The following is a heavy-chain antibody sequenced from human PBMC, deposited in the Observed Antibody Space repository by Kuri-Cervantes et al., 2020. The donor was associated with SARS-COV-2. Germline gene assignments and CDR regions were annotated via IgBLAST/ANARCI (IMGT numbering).Heavy chain of an antibody. CDR2: INHSGST. CDR3: ARPGGSGGYYDPHAFDI. D-gene: IGHD3-10*01. V-gene: IGHV4-34*01. CDR1: GGSFSGYY. J-gene: IGHJ3*02. Sequence: SETLSLTCAVYGGSFSGYYWSWIRQPPGKGLEWIGEINHSGSTNYNPSLKSRVTISVDTSKNQFSLKLSSVTAADTAVYYCARPGGSGGYYDPHAFDIWGQGTMVTVSS.